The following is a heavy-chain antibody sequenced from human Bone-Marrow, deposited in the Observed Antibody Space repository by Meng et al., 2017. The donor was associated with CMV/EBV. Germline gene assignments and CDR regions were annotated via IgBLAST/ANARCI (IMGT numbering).Heavy chain of an antibody. J-gene: IGHJ1*01. D-gene: IGHD2-2*01. Sequence: GESLKISCAASGFTFSSYAMHWVRQAPGKGLEWVAVISYDGSNKYYADSVKGRFTIPRDNSKNTLYLQMNSLRAEDTAVYYCARDSKRGVPAAIYFQHWGQATLVTVSS. CDR1: GFTFSSYA. V-gene: IGHV3-30-3*01. CDR2: ISYDGSNK. CDR3: ARDSKRGVPAAIYFQH.